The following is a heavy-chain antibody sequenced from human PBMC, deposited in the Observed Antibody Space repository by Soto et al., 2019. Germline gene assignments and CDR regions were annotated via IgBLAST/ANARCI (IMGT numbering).Heavy chain of an antibody. CDR1: GGSISSSSYY. Sequence: QLQLQESGPGLVKPSETLSLTCTVSGGSISSSSYYWGWIRQPPGKGLEWIGSIYYSGSTYYNPSLKSRVTISVDTSKTQFSLTLRSVTAADTAVYYCATPADSLRYFDWLMVGPFDYWGQGTLVTVSS. CDR2: IYYSGST. D-gene: IGHD3-9*01. V-gene: IGHV4-39*01. J-gene: IGHJ4*02. CDR3: ATPADSLRYFDWLMVGPFDY.